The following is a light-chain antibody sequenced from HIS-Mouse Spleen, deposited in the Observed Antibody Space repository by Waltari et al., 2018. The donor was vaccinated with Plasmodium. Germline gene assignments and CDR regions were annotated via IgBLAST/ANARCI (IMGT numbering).Light chain of an antibody. J-gene: IGLJ2*01. Sequence: QLVLTQSPSASASLGASVKPTCTLSSGPTSSAIAWPPQQPENGPRYLMKLNSDGSHSKGDGIPDRFSGSSSGAERYLTISSLQSEDEADYYCQTWGTGMGVFGGGTKLTVL. CDR3: QTWGTGMGV. CDR2: LNSDGSH. CDR1: SGPTSSA. V-gene: IGLV4-69*01.